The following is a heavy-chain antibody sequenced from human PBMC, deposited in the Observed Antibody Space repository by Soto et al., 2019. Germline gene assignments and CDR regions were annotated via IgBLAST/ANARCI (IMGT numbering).Heavy chain of an antibody. Sequence: ASVKVSCKASGGTFSSYAISWVRQAPGQGLEWMGGIIPIFGTANYAQKFQGRVTITADKSTSTAYMELSSLRSEDTAVYYCARASDPGIAAAGTHYFDYWSQGTLVTVSS. V-gene: IGHV1-69*06. CDR2: IIPIFGTA. CDR3: ARASDPGIAAAGTHYFDY. D-gene: IGHD6-13*01. J-gene: IGHJ4*02. CDR1: GGTFSSYA.